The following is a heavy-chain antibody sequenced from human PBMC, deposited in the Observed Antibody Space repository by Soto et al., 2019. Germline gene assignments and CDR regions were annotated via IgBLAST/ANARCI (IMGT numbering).Heavy chain of an antibody. J-gene: IGHJ4*02. CDR1: GYTLTEVS. CDR3: ATLGYYDVLTGYWVTPGKYYFDY. D-gene: IGHD3-9*01. CDR2: FDPEDGET. Sequence: ASVKVSCKVSGYTLTEVSMHWVRQAPGKGLEWMGGFDPEDGETIYAQKFQGRVTMTEDTSTDTAYMELSSLRSEDTAVYYCATLGYYDVLTGYWVTPGKYYFDYWGLGALVTVSS. V-gene: IGHV1-24*01.